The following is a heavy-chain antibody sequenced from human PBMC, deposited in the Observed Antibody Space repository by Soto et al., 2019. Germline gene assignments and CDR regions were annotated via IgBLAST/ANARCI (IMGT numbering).Heavy chain of an antibody. V-gene: IGHV4-31*03. Sequence: PSETLSLTCTVSGGSISSGGYYWSWIRQHPGKGLEWIGYIYYSGSTYYNPSLKSRVTISVDTSKNQFSLKLSSVTAADTAVYYCARRNPGLNWFDPWGQGTLVTVSS. CDR1: GGSISSGGYY. CDR3: ARRNPGLNWFDP. J-gene: IGHJ5*02. D-gene: IGHD1-1*01. CDR2: IYYSGST.